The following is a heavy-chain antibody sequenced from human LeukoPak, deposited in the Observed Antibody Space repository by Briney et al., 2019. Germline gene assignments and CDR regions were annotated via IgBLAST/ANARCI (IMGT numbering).Heavy chain of an antibody. Sequence: PGGSLRLSCVGSGFAFGSCWMSWVRQAPGKGLEWVANIKHDGSDHYYADSVAGRFTISRDNAKNSLYLEMSSLRAEDAAVYFCVRHPGSYNVLTGYSYYFDYWGQGTLVTVSS. CDR2: IKHDGSDH. CDR3: VRHPGSYNVLTGYSYYFDY. J-gene: IGHJ4*02. CDR1: GFAFGSCW. D-gene: IGHD3-9*01. V-gene: IGHV3-7*01.